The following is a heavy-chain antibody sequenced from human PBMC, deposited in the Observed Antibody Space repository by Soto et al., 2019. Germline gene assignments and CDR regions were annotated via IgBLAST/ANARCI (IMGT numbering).Heavy chain of an antibody. D-gene: IGHD5-18*01. Sequence: GGSLRLSCAASGFTFSSYAMSWVRQAPGKGLEWVSAISGSGGSTYYADSVKGRFTITRENSKNTLYLQMNSRRAEDTAVYYCAKGGAEVQLWFDYRGQGTLVTVSS. V-gene: IGHV3-23*01. J-gene: IGHJ4*02. CDR2: ISGSGGST. CDR1: GFTFSSYA. CDR3: AKGGAEVQLWFDY.